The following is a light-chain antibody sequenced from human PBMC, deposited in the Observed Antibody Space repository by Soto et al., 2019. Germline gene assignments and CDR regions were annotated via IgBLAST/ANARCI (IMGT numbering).Light chain of an antibody. J-gene: IGLJ1*01. CDR2: DAS. CDR1: SSDVGGFNY. V-gene: IGLV2-14*03. Sequence: QSVLTHPASVSGSPGQSIAIPCTGTSSDVGGFNYVSWYQQHPGKAPKLLIYDASSRPSGVSDRFSGSKSGNTASLTISGLQAEDEADYYCASYTTRTTYVFGAGTKVTVL. CDR3: ASYTTRTTYV.